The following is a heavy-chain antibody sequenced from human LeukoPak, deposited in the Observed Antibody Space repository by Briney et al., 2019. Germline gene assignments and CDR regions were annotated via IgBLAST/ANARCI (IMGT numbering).Heavy chain of an antibody. CDR2: ISSSGSTI. Sequence: GGSLRLSCAASGYTFSSYEMNWVRQAPGKGLEWVSYISSSGSTIYYADSVKGRFTISRDNAKNSLHLQMNSLRAEDTAVYYCARKAYDFWSGYDYGMDVWGQGTTVTVSS. D-gene: IGHD3-3*01. CDR1: GYTFSSYE. J-gene: IGHJ6*02. V-gene: IGHV3-48*03. CDR3: ARKAYDFWSGYDYGMDV.